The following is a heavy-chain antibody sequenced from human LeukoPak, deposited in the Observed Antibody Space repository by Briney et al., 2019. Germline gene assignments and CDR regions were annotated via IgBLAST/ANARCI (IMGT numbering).Heavy chain of an antibody. CDR1: GFTFSSYV. Sequence: GGSLRLSCAASGFTFSSYVMSWVRQAPGTGLEWFSGISGSGGSTYYADSVKGRFTISRDNSKNTLYLQMNSLGAEDTAVYYCATTLLRASTYMDVWGKGTTVTVSS. D-gene: IGHD1-1*01. J-gene: IGHJ6*03. CDR2: ISGSGGST. V-gene: IGHV3-23*01. CDR3: ATTLLRASTYMDV.